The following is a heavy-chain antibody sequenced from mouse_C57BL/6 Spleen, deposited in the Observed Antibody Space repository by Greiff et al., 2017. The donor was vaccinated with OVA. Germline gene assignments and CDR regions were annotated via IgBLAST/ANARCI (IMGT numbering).Heavy chain of an antibody. Sequence: VQLVESGAELVRPGASVTLSCKASGYTFTDYEMHWVKQTPVHGLEWIGAIDPETGGTAYNQKFKGKAILTADKSSSTAYMELRSLTSEDSAVYYCTRKEIYDGYYWGQGTTLTVSS. CDR3: TRKEIYDGYY. V-gene: IGHV1-15*01. CDR1: GYTFTDYE. CDR2: IDPETGGT. J-gene: IGHJ2*01. D-gene: IGHD2-3*01.